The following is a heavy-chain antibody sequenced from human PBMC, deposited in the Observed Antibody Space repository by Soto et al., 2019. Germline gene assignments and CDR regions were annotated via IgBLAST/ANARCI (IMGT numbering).Heavy chain of an antibody. V-gene: IGHV3-23*01. CDR1: GFTFSSYA. D-gene: IGHD3-10*01. Sequence: GGSLRLSCAASGFTFSSYAMSWVRQAPGKGLEWVSAISGSGGSTYYADSVKGRFTISRDNSKNTLYLQMNSLRAEDTAVYYCAKDSHYCGSGPTLNWFDPWGQGTLVTVSS. CDR2: ISGSGGST. J-gene: IGHJ5*02. CDR3: AKDSHYCGSGPTLNWFDP.